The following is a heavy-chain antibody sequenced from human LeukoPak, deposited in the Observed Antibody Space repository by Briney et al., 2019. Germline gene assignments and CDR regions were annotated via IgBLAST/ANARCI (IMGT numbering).Heavy chain of an antibody. V-gene: IGHV3-30*18. CDR3: AKDQKWGPADYYFDS. D-gene: IGHD2-2*01. Sequence: GGSLRLSCSASGFTFSTYAMHWVRQAPGKGLEWVTVISTDGKDKKYADSVKGRFAISRDNSKNTLDLQMNSLRAEDTAVYYCAKDQKWGPADYYFDSWGQGTLVTVSS. J-gene: IGHJ4*02. CDR1: GFTFSTYA. CDR2: ISTDGKDK.